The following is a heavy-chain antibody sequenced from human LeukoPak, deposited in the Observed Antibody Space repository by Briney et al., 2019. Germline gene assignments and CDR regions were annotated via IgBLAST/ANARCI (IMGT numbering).Heavy chain of an antibody. J-gene: IGHJ1*01. CDR1: GFTFTNAW. CDR2: IKNNYRGRTA. D-gene: IGHD3/OR15-3a*01. Sequence: GRSLRLSCAASGFTFTNAWMDWVRQAPGKGLEWVGRIKNNYRGRTAEYAAPVNGRFTISRDDSRDTLYLQMDSLKTEDTAMCYCVTDGGHLPYYFTYWGQGTLVTVSS. V-gene: IGHV3-15*01. CDR3: VTDGGHLPYYFTY.